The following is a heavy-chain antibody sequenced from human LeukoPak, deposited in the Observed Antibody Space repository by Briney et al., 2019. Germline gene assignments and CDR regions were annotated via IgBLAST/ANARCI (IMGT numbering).Heavy chain of an antibody. CDR1: GFTFRSYA. CDR2: IGTAGDT. V-gene: IGHV3-13*04. Sequence: GGSLRLSGVASGFTFRSYAMFWVRQPTGKGLEWVSGIGTAGDTNYADSVKGRFTISRENAKNSLYLQMNSLRAGDTAVYYCARGSSYDILSRYYGMDVWGQGTTVTVSS. CDR3: ARGSSYDILSRYYGMDV. J-gene: IGHJ6*02. D-gene: IGHD3-9*01.